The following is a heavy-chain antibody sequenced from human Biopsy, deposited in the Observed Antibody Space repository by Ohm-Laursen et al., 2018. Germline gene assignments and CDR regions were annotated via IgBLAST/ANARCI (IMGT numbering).Heavy chain of an antibody. CDR3: ARQVDFWSGYVDY. D-gene: IGHD3-3*01. Sequence: GTLSLTCTVSGGSISGSTYHWGWLRQSPGKGLEWIGNIYYSGNTDYSPSLKSRFTISVDTSNNHFSLKLRSVTAADTAVYYCARQVDFWSGYVDYWGQGTLVAVSS. J-gene: IGHJ4*02. V-gene: IGHV4-39*01. CDR1: GGSISGSTYH. CDR2: IYYSGNT.